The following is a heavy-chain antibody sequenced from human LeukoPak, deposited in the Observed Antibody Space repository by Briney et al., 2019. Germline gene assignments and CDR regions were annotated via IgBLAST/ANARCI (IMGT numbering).Heavy chain of an antibody. V-gene: IGHV3-21*01. J-gene: IGHJ4*02. CDR2: ISSSGSYI. CDR3: AREDASSWDY. D-gene: IGHD6-13*01. Sequence: GGSRRLSCAASGFTFSIYSMDWVRQAPGKGLEWVSSISSSGSYIYYADSLKGRFTISRDNAKNSLYLQMNSLRAEDTAVYYCAREDASSWDYWGQGILVTVSS. CDR1: GFTFSIYS.